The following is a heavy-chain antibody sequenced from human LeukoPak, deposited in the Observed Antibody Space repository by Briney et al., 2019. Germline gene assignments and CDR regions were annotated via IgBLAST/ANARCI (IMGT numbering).Heavy chain of an antibody. CDR1: GYSFTSYW. V-gene: IGHV5-51*01. Sequence: GESLKISCKGSGYSFTSYWIGWVRQMPGKGLEWMGIIYPGDSDTRYSPSFQGQVTISADKSISTAYLQWSSLKASDTAMYYCARQLGGYCSSTSCYPNWFDPWGQGTLVTVSS. D-gene: IGHD2-2*01. CDR2: IYPGDSDT. J-gene: IGHJ5*02. CDR3: ARQLGGYCSSTSCYPNWFDP.